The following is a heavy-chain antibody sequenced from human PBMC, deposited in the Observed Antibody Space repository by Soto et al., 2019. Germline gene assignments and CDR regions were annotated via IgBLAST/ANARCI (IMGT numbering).Heavy chain of an antibody. J-gene: IGHJ4*02. D-gene: IGHD6-19*01. CDR3: ARYPNPTVAGLPFDL. V-gene: IGHV3-7*03. CDR1: GFTFSSYW. CDR2: TRQDGGQE. Sequence: EVQLVESGGGLVQPGGSLRLSCAASGFTFSSYWMSWVRQAPGKGLERVAHTRQDGGQEYYVDSVKGRFTISRDNAKNSLYLQMNSLRVEDTAVYYCARYPNPTVAGLPFDLWGQGTLVTVSS.